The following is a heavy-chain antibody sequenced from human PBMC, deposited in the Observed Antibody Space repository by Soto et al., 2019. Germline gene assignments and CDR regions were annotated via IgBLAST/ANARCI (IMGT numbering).Heavy chain of an antibody. CDR1: GYTFTSYG. CDR2: ISAYNGNT. CDR3: ARYCSGGSCYHYYYGMDV. J-gene: IGHJ6*02. V-gene: IGHV1-18*01. Sequence: QVQLVQSGAEVKKPGASVKVSCKASGYTFTSYGISWVRQAPGQGLEWMGWISAYNGNTNYAQKLQGRVTMTTDTSTSTAYMELRSRRSDDTAVYYCARYCSGGSCYHYYYGMDVWGQGTTVTVSS. D-gene: IGHD2-15*01.